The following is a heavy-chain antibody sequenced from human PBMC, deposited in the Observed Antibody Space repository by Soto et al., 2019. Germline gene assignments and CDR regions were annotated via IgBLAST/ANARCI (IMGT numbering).Heavy chain of an antibody. D-gene: IGHD3-16*01. CDR2: IIPFFGTA. J-gene: IGHJ3*02. V-gene: IGHV1-69*01. Sequence: QVQLVQSGAEVKKPGSSVKVSCKASGGTFSSYSINWVRQAPGQGLEWMGGIIPFFGTANYGQDFQGRVTITADESTATASIELSSRTSDDTAMYFCARGGNATDDYDYRPPRAFDIWGQGTMVTVSS. CDR1: GGTFSSYS. CDR3: ARGGNATDDYDYRPPRAFDI.